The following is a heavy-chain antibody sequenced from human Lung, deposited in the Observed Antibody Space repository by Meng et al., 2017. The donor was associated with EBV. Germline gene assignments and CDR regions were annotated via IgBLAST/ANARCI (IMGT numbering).Heavy chain of an antibody. V-gene: IGHV7-4-1*02. CDR2: IDTKTGNP. CDR3: ARHSSSGLMDY. Sequence: QVQLVQSGSELKKPGASVKVSCKASGYTLTSYPLNWVRQAPGQGLEWMGWIDTKTGNPTYAQGFTGRCVFSLDTSVSTAYLQISSLKAEDTAVYYCARHSSSGLMDYWGQGTLVTVSS. D-gene: IGHD6-13*01. J-gene: IGHJ4*02. CDR1: GYTLTSYP.